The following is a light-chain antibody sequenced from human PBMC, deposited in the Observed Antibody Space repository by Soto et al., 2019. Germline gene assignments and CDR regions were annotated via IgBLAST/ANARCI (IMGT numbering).Light chain of an antibody. V-gene: IGLV2-14*03. Sequence: QSVLTQPASVSGSPGQSITISCTGTSSDIGAYKYVSWYQQHPGKAPKLMIYDVTNRPSGVPDRFSGSKSGNTASLTISGLQADDEAHYYCSSYTSSSALFGGGTQLTVL. J-gene: IGLJ2*01. CDR2: DVT. CDR1: SSDIGAYKY. CDR3: SSYTSSSAL.